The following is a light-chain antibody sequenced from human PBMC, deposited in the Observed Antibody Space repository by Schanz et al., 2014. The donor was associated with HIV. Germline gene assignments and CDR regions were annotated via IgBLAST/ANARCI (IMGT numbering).Light chain of an antibody. Sequence: DIQMTQSPSSLSASVGDRVTITCRASQTISSYLSWYQQKLGKAPKLLIYDASNLETGVPSRFSGSGSGTDFTLTISSLQAEDVAVYYCQHYYSSPQTFGQGTKLEIK. J-gene: IGKJ2*01. CDR1: QTISSY. CDR2: DAS. V-gene: IGKV1-33*01. CDR3: QHYYSSPQT.